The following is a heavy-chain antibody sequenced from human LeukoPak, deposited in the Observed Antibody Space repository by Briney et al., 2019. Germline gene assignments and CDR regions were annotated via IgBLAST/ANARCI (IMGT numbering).Heavy chain of an antibody. Sequence: ASVKVSCKASGYTFTSYYMHWVRQAPGQGLEWMGIINPSGDSTSYAQKFQGRVTMTRDTSTSTVYMELSSLRSEDTAVYYCARDPHSNHAFDIWGQGTMVTVSS. CDR3: ARDPHSNHAFDI. CDR2: INPSGDST. CDR1: GYTFTSYY. J-gene: IGHJ3*02. D-gene: IGHD2-15*01. V-gene: IGHV1-46*01.